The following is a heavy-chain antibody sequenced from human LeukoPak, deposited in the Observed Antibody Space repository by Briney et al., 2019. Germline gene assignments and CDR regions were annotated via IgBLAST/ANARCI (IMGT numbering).Heavy chain of an antibody. Sequence: ASVKVSCKASGYTFTSYGISWVRQAPGQGLEWMGWISAYNGNTNYAQKLQGRVTMTTDTSTSTACMELRSLRSDDTAVYYCARDYLASNSGYDSALKDYYYYYMDVWGKGTTVTVSS. D-gene: IGHD5-12*01. V-gene: IGHV1-18*01. CDR3: ARDYLASNSGYDSALKDYYYYYMDV. CDR1: GYTFTSYG. CDR2: ISAYNGNT. J-gene: IGHJ6*03.